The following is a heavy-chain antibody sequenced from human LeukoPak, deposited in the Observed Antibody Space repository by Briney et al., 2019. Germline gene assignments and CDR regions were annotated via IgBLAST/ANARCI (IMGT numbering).Heavy chain of an antibody. CDR3: AKLSHDFDY. J-gene: IGHJ4*02. CDR1: GFTFSSYG. V-gene: IGHV3-30*18. CDR2: ISYDGSNK. Sequence: PGGSLRLSCAASGFTFSSYGMHWVRQAPGKGLEWVAVISYDGSNKYYADSVKGRFTISRDNSKNTLYLQMNSLRAEDTAVYYCAKLSHDFDYWGQGTLVTVSS.